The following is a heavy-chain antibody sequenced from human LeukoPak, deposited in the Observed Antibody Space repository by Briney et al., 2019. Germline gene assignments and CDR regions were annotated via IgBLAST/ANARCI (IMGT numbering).Heavy chain of an antibody. J-gene: IGHJ5*02. V-gene: IGHV3-74*01. CDR2: INSDGGGA. CDR1: RITFGNNW. Sequence: PGGSLRLSCAASRITFGNNWLHWVCQGQGKGLVWISRINSDGGGAIYADSVKGRFTVSRDNAKNTLYLQMNSLRAEDTAVYYCARDVPHNWFDTWGQGTRVTVSS. CDR3: ARDVPHNWFDT.